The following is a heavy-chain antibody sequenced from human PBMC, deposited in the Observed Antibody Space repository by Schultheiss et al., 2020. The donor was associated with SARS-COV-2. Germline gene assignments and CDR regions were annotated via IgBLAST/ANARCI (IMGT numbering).Heavy chain of an antibody. V-gene: IGHV4-59*01. D-gene: IGHD3-3*01. CDR3: ARTQGYWSGYYNYYYYGMDV. CDR2: IYYSGST. CDR1: GGSISSYY. J-gene: IGHJ6*02. Sequence: SETLSLTCTVSGGSISSYYWSWIRQPPGKGLEWIGYIYYSGSTNYNPSLKSRVTISVDTSKNQFSLKLSSVTAADTAVYYCARTQGYWSGYYNYYYYGMDVWGQGTAVTGSS.